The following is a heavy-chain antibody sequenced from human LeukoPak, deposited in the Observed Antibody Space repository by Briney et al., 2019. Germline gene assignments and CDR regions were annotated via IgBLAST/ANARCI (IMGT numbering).Heavy chain of an antibody. CDR1: GGSISSLNW. D-gene: IGHD3-10*01. CDR2: IYHSGNI. V-gene: IGHV4-4*02. J-gene: IGHJ5*02. Sequence: PSGTLSLTCVVSGGSISSLNWWSWVRQPPGKGLEWIGEIYHSGNINSNPSLTSRVTISLDESKNQFSLKVTSVTAADTAVYYCARGGYYGSGSYRDWFDPWGQGTLVTVSS. CDR3: ARGGYYGSGSYRDWFDP.